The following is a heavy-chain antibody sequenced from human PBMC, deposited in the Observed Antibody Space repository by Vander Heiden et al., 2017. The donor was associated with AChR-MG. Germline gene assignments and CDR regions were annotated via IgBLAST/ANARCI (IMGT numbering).Heavy chain of an antibody. CDR1: GYTFTGYY. Sequence: QVQLVQSGAEVKKPGASVKVSCKASGYTFTGYYMHWVRQAPGQGLEWMGRINPNSGGTNYAQKFQGRVTMTRDTSISTAYMELSRLRSDDTAVYYCARAERAGDYSWGSYRPDYWGQGTLVTVSS. CDR2: INPNSGGT. V-gene: IGHV1-2*06. D-gene: IGHD3-16*02. CDR3: ARAERAGDYSWGSYRPDY. J-gene: IGHJ4*02.